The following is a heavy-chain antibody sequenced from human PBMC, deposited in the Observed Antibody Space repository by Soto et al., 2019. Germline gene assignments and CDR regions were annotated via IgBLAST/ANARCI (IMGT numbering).Heavy chain of an antibody. CDR3: TFAPNWTYQLTRY. J-gene: IGHJ4*02. CDR1: GYTFTSYG. CDR2: ISAYNGNT. Sequence: ASVKVSCKASGYTFTSYGISWVRQAPGQGLEWMGWISAYNGNTNYAQKLQGRVTMTTDTSTSTAYMDLSGLKSEDTAVYYCTFAPNWTYQLTRYWGRGTLVTVSS. D-gene: IGHD2-2*01. V-gene: IGHV1-18*01.